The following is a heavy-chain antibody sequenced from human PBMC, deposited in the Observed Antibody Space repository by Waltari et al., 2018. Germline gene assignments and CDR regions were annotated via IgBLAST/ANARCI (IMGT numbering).Heavy chain of an antibody. CDR3: ARHWSIEYSSSSGAFDI. Sequence: EVQLVPSGAEVQKPGESLKISCQGSGYSFTSYWIGWVRQMHGQGLEWMGIIYPGDSDTRYSPSFQGQVTISADKSISTAYLQWSSLKASDTAMYYCARHWSIEYSSSSGAFDIWGQGTMVTVSS. D-gene: IGHD6-6*01. V-gene: IGHV5-51*01. CDR2: IYPGDSDT. CDR1: GYSFTSYW. J-gene: IGHJ3*02.